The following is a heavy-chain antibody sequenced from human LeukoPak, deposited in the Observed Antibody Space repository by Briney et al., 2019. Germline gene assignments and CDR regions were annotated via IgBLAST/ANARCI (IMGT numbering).Heavy chain of an antibody. D-gene: IGHD3-3*01. Sequence: KSSETLSLTCTVSGGSISSYYWSWIRQPAGKGLEWIGRIHTSGNTNSNPSLKSRVTMSVDTSKNQFSLKLSSVTAADTAVYYCARWSGDYSFDYWGQGTLVTVSS. CDR2: IHTSGNT. CDR1: GGSISSYY. J-gene: IGHJ4*02. CDR3: ARWSGDYSFDY. V-gene: IGHV4-4*07.